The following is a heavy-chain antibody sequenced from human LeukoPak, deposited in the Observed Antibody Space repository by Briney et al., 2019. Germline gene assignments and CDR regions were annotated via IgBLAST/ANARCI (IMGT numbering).Heavy chain of an antibody. CDR3: ARDRNDIPGHYGMDV. D-gene: IGHD3-9*01. CDR2: ISSSSSYI. J-gene: IGHJ6*04. Sequence: GGSLGLSCAASGFTFSSYSMNWVRQAPGKGLEWVSSISSSSSYIYYADSVKGRFTISRDNAKNSLYLQMNSLRAEDTAVYYCARDRNDIPGHYGMDVWGKGTTVTVSS. V-gene: IGHV3-21*01. CDR1: GFTFSSYS.